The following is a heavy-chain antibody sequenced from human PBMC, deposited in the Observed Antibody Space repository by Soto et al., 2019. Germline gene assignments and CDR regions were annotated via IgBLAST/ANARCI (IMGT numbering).Heavy chain of an antibody. CDR2: IYYSGST. D-gene: IGHD3-9*01. Sequence: SETLSLTCTVSGGSISSYYWSWIRQPPGKGLEWIGYIYYSGSTNYNPSLKSRVTISVDTSKNQFSLKLSSVTAADTAVYYCARDLNILTYNWFDPWGQGTLVTVSS. J-gene: IGHJ5*02. V-gene: IGHV4-59*01. CDR3: ARDLNILTYNWFDP. CDR1: GGSISSYY.